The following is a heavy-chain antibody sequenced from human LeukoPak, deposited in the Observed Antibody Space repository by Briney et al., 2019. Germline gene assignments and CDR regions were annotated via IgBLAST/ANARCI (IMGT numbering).Heavy chain of an antibody. CDR2: ISSSSSTI. V-gene: IGHV3-48*01. J-gene: IGHJ4*02. CDR1: GFTFSSYS. CDR3: ARGFDLDYYGSGSYSGFDY. Sequence: GGSLRLSCAASGFTFSSYSMNWVRQAPGKGLEWVSYISSSSSTIYYADSVKGRFTISRDNAKNSLYLQMNSLRAEDTAVYYCARGFDLDYYGSGSYSGFDYWGQGTLVTVSS. D-gene: IGHD3-10*01.